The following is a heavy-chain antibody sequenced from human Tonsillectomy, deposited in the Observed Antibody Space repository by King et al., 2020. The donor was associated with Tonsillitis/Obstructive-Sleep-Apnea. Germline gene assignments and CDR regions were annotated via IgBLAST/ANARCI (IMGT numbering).Heavy chain of an antibody. Sequence: DVQLVESGGGLVQPGGSLRLSCAASGFTFSSYAMSWVRQAPGKGLEWVSDISDSGRSTNYADSVRGRFTISRDNSRNTVYLQMNSLRAEDTAVFYCAKRGLRQNYCHHWGQGTLVTVPS. V-gene: IGHV3-23*04. CDR1: GFTFSSYA. CDR3: AKRGLRQNYCHH. D-gene: IGHD2-21*01. CDR2: ISDSGRST. J-gene: IGHJ4*02.